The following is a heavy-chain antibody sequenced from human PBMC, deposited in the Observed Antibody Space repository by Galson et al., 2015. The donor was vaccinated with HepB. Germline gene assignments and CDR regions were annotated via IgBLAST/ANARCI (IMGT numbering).Heavy chain of an antibody. CDR1: GFTFSSFA. CDR3: ASGYCTNGVCYEVDY. J-gene: IGHJ4*02. D-gene: IGHD2-8*01. CDR2: ISYDGSNK. V-gene: IGHV3-30-3*01. Sequence: SLRLSCAASGFTFSSFAMHWVRQAPGKGLEWVAVISYDGSNKYYADSVKGRFTISRDNSKNTLYLQMNSLRAEDTAVYYSASGYCTNGVCYEVDYWGQGTLVTVSS.